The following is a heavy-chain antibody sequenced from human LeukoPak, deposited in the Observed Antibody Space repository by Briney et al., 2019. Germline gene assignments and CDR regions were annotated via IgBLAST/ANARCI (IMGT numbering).Heavy chain of an antibody. CDR3: ARSDTKHVLRYFDWSIYYMDV. CDR1: GFTFSSYE. D-gene: IGHD3-9*01. J-gene: IGHJ6*03. CDR2: ISSSSSTI. Sequence: GGSLRLSCAASGFTFSSYEMNWVRQAPGKGLEWVSYISSSSSTIYYADSVKGRFTISRDNAKNSLYLQMNSLRAEDTAVYYCARSDTKHVLRYFDWSIYYMDVWGKGTTVTVSS. V-gene: IGHV3-48*01.